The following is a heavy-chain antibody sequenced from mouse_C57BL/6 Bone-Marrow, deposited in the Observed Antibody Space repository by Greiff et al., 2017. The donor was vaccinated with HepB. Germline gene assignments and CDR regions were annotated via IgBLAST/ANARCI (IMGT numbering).Heavy chain of an antibody. J-gene: IGHJ3*01. Sequence: VQLQQPGAELVKPGASVKLSCKASGYTFTSYWMQWVKQRPGQGLEWIGEIDPSDSYTNYNQKFKGKATLTVDTSSSTAYMQLSSLTSEDSAVYYCARHRFAYWGQGTLVTVSA. CDR1: GYTFTSYW. CDR2: IDPSDSYT. V-gene: IGHV1-50*01. CDR3: ARHRFAY.